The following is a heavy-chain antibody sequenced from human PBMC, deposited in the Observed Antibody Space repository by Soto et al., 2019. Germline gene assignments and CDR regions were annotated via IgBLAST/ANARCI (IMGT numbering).Heavy chain of an antibody. V-gene: IGHV1-69*13. CDR3: ARTCRSGGSCYHEY. J-gene: IGHJ4*02. CDR2: IIPIFGTA. CDR1: GGTFSSYA. Sequence: SVKVSCKASGGTFSSYAISWVRQAPGQGLEWMGGIIPIFGTANYAQKFQGRVTITADESTSTAYMELSSLRSEDTAVYYCARTCRSGGSCYHEYWGEGTLVTVSS. D-gene: IGHD2-15*01.